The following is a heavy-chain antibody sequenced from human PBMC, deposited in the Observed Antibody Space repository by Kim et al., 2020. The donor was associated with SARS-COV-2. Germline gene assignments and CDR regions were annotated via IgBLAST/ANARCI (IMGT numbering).Heavy chain of an antibody. Sequence: GGSLRLSCAASGFTFSSYSMNWVRQAPGKGLEWVSSISSSSSYIYYADSVKGRFTISRDNAKNSLYLQMNSLRAEDTAVYYCATLQLWPRELVAYWGQGDLVTVSP. D-gene: IGHD5-18*01. V-gene: IGHV3-21*01. CDR1: GFTFSSYS. J-gene: IGHJ4*02. CDR2: ISSSSSYI. CDR3: ATLQLWPRELVAY.